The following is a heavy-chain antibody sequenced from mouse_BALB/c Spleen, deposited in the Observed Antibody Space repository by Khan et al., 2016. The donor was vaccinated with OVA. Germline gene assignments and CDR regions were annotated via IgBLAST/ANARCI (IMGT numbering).Heavy chain of an antibody. Sequence: VQLQESGPELVRPGTSVKISCKASDYIFTDSYINWVKQKPGQGLEWIGWIYPGNGNTKYNEKFKGMATLTVDTSSSTAYMDFSSLTSEDTAVYFCARGGYYGNSLFDYWGQGTTLTVSS. J-gene: IGHJ2*01. D-gene: IGHD1-1*01. CDR3: ARGGYYGNSLFDY. CDR2: IYPGNGNT. V-gene: IGHV1-84*02. CDR1: DYIFTDSY.